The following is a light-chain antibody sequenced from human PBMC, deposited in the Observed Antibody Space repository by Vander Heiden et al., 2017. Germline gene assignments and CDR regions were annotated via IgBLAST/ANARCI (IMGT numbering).Light chain of an antibody. V-gene: IGKV3-11*01. CDR3: QQRSNWPL. J-gene: IGKJ4*01. CDR1: ESVSSY. CDR2: DAS. Sequence: EMLFTQSPATLSVSPGERATLPCRASESVSSYLAWYQQKPGQAPRLLSYDASNRATGIPARFSGSGSGTDFTLTISSLEPEDFAVYYCQQRSNWPLFGGGTKVEIK.